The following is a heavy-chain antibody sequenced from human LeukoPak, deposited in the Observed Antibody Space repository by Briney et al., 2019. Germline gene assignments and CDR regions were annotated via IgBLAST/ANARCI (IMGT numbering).Heavy chain of an antibody. D-gene: IGHD2/OR15-2a*01. CDR3: VRHAPHENGNKRGFEY. V-gene: IGHV4-39*01. CDR2: IYYSGNT. CDR1: GDSITSSSYS. J-gene: IGHJ4*02. Sequence: PSETLSLTCTVSGDSITSSSYSWGWIRQPPGKGLEWLASIYYSGNTHYNPSLRSQVTISVDTSKNHFSLMLTSVSAADTAVYYCVRHAPHENGNKRGFEYWGQGTLVTVSS.